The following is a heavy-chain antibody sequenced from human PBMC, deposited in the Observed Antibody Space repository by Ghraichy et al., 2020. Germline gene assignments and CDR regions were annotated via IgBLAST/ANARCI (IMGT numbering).Heavy chain of an antibody. D-gene: IGHD5-18*01. J-gene: IGHJ4*02. CDR3: AKDQLVDTAMVYYFDY. CDR2: ISGSGGST. V-gene: IGHV3-23*01. CDR1: GFTFSSYA. Sequence: GGSLRLSCAASGFTFSSYAMRWVRQAPGKGLEWVSAISGSGGSTYYADSVKGRFTISRDNSKNTLYLQMNSLRAEDTAVYYCAKDQLVDTAMVYYFDYWGQRTLVTVSS.